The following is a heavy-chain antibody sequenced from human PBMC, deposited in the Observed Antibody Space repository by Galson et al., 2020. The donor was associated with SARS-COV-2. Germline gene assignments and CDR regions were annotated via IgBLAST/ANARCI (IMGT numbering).Heavy chain of an antibody. J-gene: IGHJ5*02. D-gene: IGHD4-4*01. Sequence: ASVKVSCKASGYTFTSYDINWLRQAPGQGLEWMGWMNPNSGNTGYAQKFQGRVTMTRNTSISTAYMELSSLRSEDTAVYYCARGFTVATLYDPWGQGTLVTVSS. CDR2: MNPNSGNT. CDR3: ARGFTVATLYDP. CDR1: GYTFTSYD. V-gene: IGHV1-8*01.